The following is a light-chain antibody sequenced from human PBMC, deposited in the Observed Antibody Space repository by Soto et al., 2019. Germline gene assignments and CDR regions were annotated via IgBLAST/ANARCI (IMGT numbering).Light chain of an antibody. J-gene: IGKJ4*01. CDR1: QAISNW. Sequence: DIQMTQSPSSVSASVGDRVTITCRASQAISNWLAWYQQKQGKXXEXXIYTASTLESGVPSRFSGRGSGTDGTITITNLQPEDGATYYGQQIHNFPLTFGGGTKVDIK. V-gene: IGKV1D-12*01. CDR2: TAS. CDR3: QQIHNFPLT.